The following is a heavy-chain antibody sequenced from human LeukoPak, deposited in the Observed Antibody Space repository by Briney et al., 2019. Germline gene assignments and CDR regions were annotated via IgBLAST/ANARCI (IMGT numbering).Heavy chain of an antibody. J-gene: IGHJ4*02. CDR3: TRREDSSGFFDY. Sequence: GESLKISFKGSGYSFTSYWIGWVRQMPGKGLEWMGIIYPGDSDTRYSPSFQGQVTISADKSISAAYLQWSSLTASATAMYYFTRREDSSGFFDYWGQGTLVTVSS. D-gene: IGHD3-22*01. CDR1: GYSFTSYW. CDR2: IYPGDSDT. V-gene: IGHV5-51*01.